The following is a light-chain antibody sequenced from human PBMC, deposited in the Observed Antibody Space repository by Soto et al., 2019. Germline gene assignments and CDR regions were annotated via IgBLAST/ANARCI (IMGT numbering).Light chain of an antibody. V-gene: IGKV3-20*01. CDR1: QSVSSTY. Sequence: EIVLTQSPGTLSLSPGERATLSCRASQSVSSTYLAWYQQKPDQAPRLLIFDSFSRATGIPDRFSGSGSGTDFTLTISRLEPEDFAVYYCQQYGSTPPGTFGQGTKVEIK. J-gene: IGKJ1*01. CDR3: QQYGSTPPGT. CDR2: DSF.